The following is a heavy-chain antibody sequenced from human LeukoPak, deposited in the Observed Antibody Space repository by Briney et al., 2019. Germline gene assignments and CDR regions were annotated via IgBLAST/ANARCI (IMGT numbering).Heavy chain of an antibody. V-gene: IGHV3-30-3*01. D-gene: IGHD6-19*01. Sequence: PGGSLRLSCVASGFTFSSYAMHWVRQAPGKGLEWVAVISYDGSNKYYADSVKGRFTISRDNSKNTLYLQMNSLRAEDTAVYYCARERQWQEQETYYFDYWGQGTLVTVSS. CDR1: GFTFSSYA. CDR3: ARERQWQEQETYYFDY. CDR2: ISYDGSNK. J-gene: IGHJ4*02.